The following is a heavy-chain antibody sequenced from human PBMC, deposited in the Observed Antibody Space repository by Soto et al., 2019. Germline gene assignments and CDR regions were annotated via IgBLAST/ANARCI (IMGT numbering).Heavy chain of an antibody. CDR3: ARFFTICPGYYYYGMDV. D-gene: IGHD3-3*01. Sequence: SGPTLRNPTEPLTQACTFSGFSLSHARMGVSWIRQPPGKALEWLAHIFSNDEKSYSTSLKSRLTISKDTSKSQVVLTMTNMDPVDTATYYCARFFTICPGYYYYGMDVWGQGTTVTVTS. CDR1: GFSLSHARMG. CDR2: IFSNDEK. V-gene: IGHV2-26*01. J-gene: IGHJ6*02.